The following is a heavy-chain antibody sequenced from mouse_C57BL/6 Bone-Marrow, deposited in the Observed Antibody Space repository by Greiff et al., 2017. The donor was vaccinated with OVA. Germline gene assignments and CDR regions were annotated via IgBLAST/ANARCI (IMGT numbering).Heavy chain of an antibody. J-gene: IGHJ3*01. CDR2: ISSGGSYT. CDR1: GFTFSSYG. CDR3: ARRGTWIAY. D-gene: IGHD3-3*01. Sequence: EVQLVESGGDLVKPGGSLKLSCAASGFTFSSYGMSWVRQTPDKRLEWVATISSGGSYTYYPDSVKGRFTISRDNAKNTLYLQMSSLKSEDTAMYYCARRGTWIAYWGQGTLVTVSA. V-gene: IGHV5-6*01.